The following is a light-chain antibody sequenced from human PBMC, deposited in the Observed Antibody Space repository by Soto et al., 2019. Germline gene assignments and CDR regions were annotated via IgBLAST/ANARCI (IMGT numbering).Light chain of an antibody. J-gene: IGLJ3*02. CDR3: SSFAGSNNLM. CDR2: EVT. Sequence: QSFLTQPTSTSGSPGQSVTISCTGTSSDISDYDFVSWYQQHPGKAPKLIIYEVTKRHSGVPDRFSGSKSGNTASLTVSGLQAEDESVYPSSSFAGSNNLMFGGGTKLTVL. CDR1: SSDISDYDF. V-gene: IGLV2-8*01.